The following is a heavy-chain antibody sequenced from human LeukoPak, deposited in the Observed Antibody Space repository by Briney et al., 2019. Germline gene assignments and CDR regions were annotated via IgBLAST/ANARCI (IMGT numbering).Heavy chain of an antibody. CDR1: GFTFSSYA. J-gene: IGHJ4*02. V-gene: IGHV3-23*01. CDR2: ISGSGDST. Sequence: GGSLRLSCAASGFTFSSYAMSWVRQAPGKGLEWVSAISGSGDSTYYADSVKGRFTISRDNSKNTLYLQMNSLRAEDTAVYYCAKDLSENRNVLLWFGELGLFDYWGQGTLVTVSS. D-gene: IGHD3-10*01. CDR3: AKDLSENRNVLLWFGELGLFDY.